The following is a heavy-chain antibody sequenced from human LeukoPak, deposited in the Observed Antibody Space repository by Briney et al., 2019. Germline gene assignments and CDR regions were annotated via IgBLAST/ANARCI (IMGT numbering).Heavy chain of an antibody. CDR3: ATSRAYYDILTGYSDPDAFDI. V-gene: IGHV4-30-2*01. CDR2: IYHSGST. J-gene: IGHJ3*02. D-gene: IGHD3-9*01. Sequence: SEALSLTCAVSGGSISSGGYSWSWIRQPPGKGLEWLGYIYHSGSTYYNPSLKSRVTISVDRSKNQFSLKLSSVTAADTAVYYCATSRAYYDILTGYSDPDAFDIWGQGTMVIVS. CDR1: GGSISSGGYS.